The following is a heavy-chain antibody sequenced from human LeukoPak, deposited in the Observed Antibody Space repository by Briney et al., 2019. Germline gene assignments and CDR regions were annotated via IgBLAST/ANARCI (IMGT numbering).Heavy chain of an antibody. Sequence: PGGSLRLSCAASGFTFSDNYMSWIRQAPGKGLEWVSYISSSGSTIYYADSVKGRFTISRDNAKNSLYLQMNSLRAEDTAVYYCARDPYSGGYGAYYYYYMDVWGKGTTVTVSS. J-gene: IGHJ6*03. CDR1: GFTFSDNY. CDR3: ARDPYSGGYGAYYYYYMDV. V-gene: IGHV3-11*04. CDR2: ISSSGSTI. D-gene: IGHD6-19*01.